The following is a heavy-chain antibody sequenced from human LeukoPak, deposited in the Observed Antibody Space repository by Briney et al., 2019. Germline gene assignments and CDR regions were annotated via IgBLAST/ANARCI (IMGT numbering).Heavy chain of an antibody. J-gene: IGHJ4*02. D-gene: IGHD3-3*01. Sequence: GGSLRLSCAASGFTVSSNYMSWVRQAPGKGLEWVSVIYSGGSTYYADSVKGRFTISRDNSKNTLYLQMNSLRAEDTAVYYCAKTVLEWLLPYYFDYWGQGTLVTVSS. CDR3: AKTVLEWLLPYYFDY. V-gene: IGHV3-66*01. CDR2: IYSGGST. CDR1: GFTVSSNY.